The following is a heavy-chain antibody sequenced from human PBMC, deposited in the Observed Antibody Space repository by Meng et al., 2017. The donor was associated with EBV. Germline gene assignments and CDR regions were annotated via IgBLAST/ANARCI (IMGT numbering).Heavy chain of an antibody. J-gene: IGHJ4*02. D-gene: IGHD3-10*01. Sequence: QGQLVQVAAGVKKPGSSVKVSCKTSGGPFRYYAISWVRQAPGQGLEWLGGFLPRLGAPNYAQKFHGRVKITADESTSTHYMDLSSLRSEDTAIYYCASESGRGYTPDYWGQGTLVTVSS. CDR1: GGPFRYYA. CDR3: ASESGRGYTPDY. V-gene: IGHV1-69*01. CDR2: FLPRLGAP.